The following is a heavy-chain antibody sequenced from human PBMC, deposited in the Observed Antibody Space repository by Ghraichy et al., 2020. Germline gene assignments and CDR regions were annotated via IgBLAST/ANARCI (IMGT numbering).Heavy chain of an antibody. V-gene: IGHV3-23*01. CDR2: ITGTGVNT. CDR1: GFTFSSYA. D-gene: IGHD1-26*01. J-gene: IGHJ4*02. Sequence: GGSLRLSCAASGFTFSSYAMSWVRQAPGKGLEWVSAITGTGVNTYYADSVKGRFTISRDNSKNTLYLQMNSLRAEDTAVYYCAKDWDSGSYPPRGFDYWGQGTLVTVSS. CDR3: AKDWDSGSYPPRGFDY.